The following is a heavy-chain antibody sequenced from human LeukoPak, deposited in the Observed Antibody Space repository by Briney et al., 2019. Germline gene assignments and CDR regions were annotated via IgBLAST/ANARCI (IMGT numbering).Heavy chain of an antibody. CDR3: ATDAIVTSGWPFDY. D-gene: IGHD6-19*01. Sequence: ASVKVSCKASVYTFTSYGFNWVRQAPGQGLEWMGWISGHNGNTHYAQKLQGRVTMTTDRSTSTAYMELRSLKSDDTAVYYCATDAIVTSGWPFDYWGQGTLVTVSS. J-gene: IGHJ4*02. V-gene: IGHV1-18*01. CDR1: VYTFTSYG. CDR2: ISGHNGNT.